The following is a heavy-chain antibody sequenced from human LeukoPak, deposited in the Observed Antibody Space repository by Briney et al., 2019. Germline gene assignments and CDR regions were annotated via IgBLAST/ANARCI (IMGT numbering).Heavy chain of an antibody. Sequence: GGSLRLSCAASGFTFSDYYMSWIRQAPGKGLEWVSHISRSSSYTNYADSVKGRFTISRDNAKNSLYLQMNSLRAEDTAVYYCARGGSGRALVNFWGQGTLVTVSS. CDR1: GFTFSDYY. V-gene: IGHV3-11*06. CDR3: ARGGSGRALVNF. D-gene: IGHD3-10*01. J-gene: IGHJ4*02. CDR2: ISRSSSYT.